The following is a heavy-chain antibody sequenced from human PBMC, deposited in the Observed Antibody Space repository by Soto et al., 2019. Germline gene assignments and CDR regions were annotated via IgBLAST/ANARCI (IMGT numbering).Heavy chain of an antibody. CDR2: IYPDDSDT. V-gene: IGHV5-51*07. J-gene: IGHJ6*02. CDR1: GYSFNNYW. Sequence: GESLKISCQGSGYSFNNYWIGWVHQMPGKGLEWMGIIYPDDSDTRYSPSFQGQVTISADKSISAVYLQWSSLRTSDTATYYCARPLTSGGPMKYYYDMDICGPRTTVTVSS. D-gene: IGHD3-9*01. CDR3: ARPLTSGGPMKYYYDMDI.